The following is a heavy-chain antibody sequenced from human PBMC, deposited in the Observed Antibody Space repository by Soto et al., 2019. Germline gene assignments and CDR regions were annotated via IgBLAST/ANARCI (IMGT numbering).Heavy chain of an antibody. CDR1: SGSIFTTNW. V-gene: IGHV4-4*02. J-gene: IGHJ3*01. D-gene: IGHD3-16*01. CDR2: IYHSGSP. CDR3: ARKPDVATAKVGGGYVFDV. Sequence: QVQLQESGPGLVKPSGTLSLTCAASSGSIFTTNWWSWVRQSPGRGLQWIGDIYHSGSPKYNPSLTSRVRISIDKSKDRFFRNLTSVTAADTAVYYCARKPDVATAKVGGGYVFDVWGQGTMVTVSS.